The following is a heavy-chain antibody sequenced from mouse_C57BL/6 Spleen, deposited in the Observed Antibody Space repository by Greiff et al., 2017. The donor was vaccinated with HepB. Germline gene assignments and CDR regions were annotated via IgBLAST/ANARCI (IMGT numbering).Heavy chain of an antibody. CDR1: GYSITSGYY. V-gene: IGHV3-6*01. D-gene: IGHD2-5*01. Sequence: EVQLQQSGPGLVKPSQSLSLTCSVTGYSITSGYYWNWIRQFPGNKLEWMGYISYDGSNNYNPSLKNRITITRDTSKNQFFLKLNSVTTEDTATYYCARERSNYGMDYWGQGTSVTVSS. CDR2: ISYDGSN. CDR3: ARERSNYGMDY. J-gene: IGHJ4*01.